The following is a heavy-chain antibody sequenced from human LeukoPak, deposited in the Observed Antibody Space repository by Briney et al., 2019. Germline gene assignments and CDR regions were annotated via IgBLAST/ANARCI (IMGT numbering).Heavy chain of an antibody. CDR2: ISSSSSTI. V-gene: IGHV3-48*02. Sequence: GGSLRLPCAASGFTFSSYSMNWVRQAPGKGLEWVSYISSSSSTIYYADSVKGRFTISRDNAKNSLYLQMNSLRDEDTAVYYCARDRSGYSSFDWFDPWGQGTLVTVSS. D-gene: IGHD6-19*01. J-gene: IGHJ5*02. CDR1: GFTFSSYS. CDR3: ARDRSGYSSFDWFDP.